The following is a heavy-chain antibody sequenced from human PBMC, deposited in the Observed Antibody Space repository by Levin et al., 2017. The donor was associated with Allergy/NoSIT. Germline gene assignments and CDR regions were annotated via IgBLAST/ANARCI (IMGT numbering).Heavy chain of an antibody. CDR2: IDSGGSFS. CDR3: AKDVVGRSGF. Sequence: GESLKISCAASGFTFSSFWMHWVRQAPGKRLVWVSRIDSGGSFSDYADSVKGRFTISRDNAKNTLYLQMNRLSVEDTAVYYCAKDVVGRSGFWGQGTLVTVSS. D-gene: IGHD2-15*01. J-gene: IGHJ4*02. CDR1: GFTFSSFW. V-gene: IGHV3-74*01.